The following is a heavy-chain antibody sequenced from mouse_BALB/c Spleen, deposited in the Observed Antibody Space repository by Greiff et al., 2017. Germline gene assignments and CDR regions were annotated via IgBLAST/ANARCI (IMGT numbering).Heavy chain of an antibody. CDR2: IYPGDGDT. J-gene: IGHJ4*01. CDR3: ARSLYYGNFYYAMDY. D-gene: IGHD2-1*01. CDR1: GYAFSSSW. V-gene: IGHV1-82*01. Sequence: VQLQQSGPELVKPGASVKISCKASGYAFSSSWMNWVKQRPGQGLEWIGRIYPGDGDTNYNGKFKGKATLTADKSSSTAYMQLSSLTSVDSAVYFCARSLYYGNFYYAMDYWGQGTSVTVSS.